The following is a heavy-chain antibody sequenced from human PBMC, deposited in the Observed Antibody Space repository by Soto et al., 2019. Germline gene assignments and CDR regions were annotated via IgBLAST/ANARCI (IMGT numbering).Heavy chain of an antibody. CDR3: AGSKDVWGSYLTPISNYYYCGMDV. D-gene: IGHD3-16*01. J-gene: IGHJ6*02. CDR2: IYYSGST. V-gene: IGHV4-31*01. CDR1: GGSISSGGYY. Sequence: QVQLQESGPGLVKPSQTLSLTCTVSGGSISSGGYYWSWIRQHPGKGLEWIGYIYYSGSTYYNPFLKSLVTISVDPSKNQFSLKLSSVTAADTAVYYCAGSKDVWGSYLTPISNYYYCGMDVWGQGTTVTVSS.